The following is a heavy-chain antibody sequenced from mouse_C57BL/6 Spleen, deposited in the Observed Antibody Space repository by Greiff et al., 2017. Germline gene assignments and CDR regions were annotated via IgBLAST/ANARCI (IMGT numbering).Heavy chain of an antibody. CDR1: GYTFTSYW. D-gene: IGHD2-1*01. J-gene: IGHJ4*01. CDR2: IDPSDSYT. Sequence: VQLQQPGAELVMPGASVKLSCKASGYTFTSYWMHWVKQRPGQGLEWIGEIDPSDSYTNYNQKFKGKSTLTVDKSSSTAYMQLSSLTSEDSAVYYCARIYYGNMDYWGQGTSVTVSS. V-gene: IGHV1-69*01. CDR3: ARIYYGNMDY.